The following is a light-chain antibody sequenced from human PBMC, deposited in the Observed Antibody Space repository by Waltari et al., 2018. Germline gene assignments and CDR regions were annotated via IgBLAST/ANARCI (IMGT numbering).Light chain of an antibody. CDR1: QSISIY. J-gene: IGKJ1*01. CDR2: AAS. Sequence: DIQMTQSTSSLSTSIGDRFTNPCRESQSISIYLNWYQQKPGKAPTLLISAASNLQSGVPSRFSGSRSGTDFTLTISSLQPEDFATFYCQQTYSAPWTFGQGTKVEMK. CDR3: QQTYSAPWT. V-gene: IGKV1-39*01.